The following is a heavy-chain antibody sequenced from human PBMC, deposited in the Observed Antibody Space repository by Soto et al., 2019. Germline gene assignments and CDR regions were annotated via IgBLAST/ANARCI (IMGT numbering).Heavy chain of an antibody. Sequence: GAMRLSCAAPGFTFSSNWMSWVRQAPGKGLEWVANIKQDGSEKYYVDSVKGRFTISRDNAKNSLYLQMNSLRAEDTAVYYCARGKYYYDSSAYCAFDIWGQGTMVTVSS. CDR2: IKQDGSEK. J-gene: IGHJ3*02. CDR3: ARGKYYYDSSAYCAFDI. V-gene: IGHV3-7*01. D-gene: IGHD3-22*01. CDR1: GFTFSSNW.